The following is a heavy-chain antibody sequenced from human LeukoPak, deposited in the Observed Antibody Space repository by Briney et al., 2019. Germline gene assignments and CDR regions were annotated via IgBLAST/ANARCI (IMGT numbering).Heavy chain of an antibody. CDR2: IYYSGST. J-gene: IGHJ4*02. Sequence: SETLSLTCTVSGGSISGYQWSWIRQPPGKGLEWIGYIYYSGSTNYNPSLRSRVTISVDTSKNQFSLKLSSVTAADTAVYYCARGDSSSWYGNYWGQGTLVTVSS. CDR3: ARGDSSSWYGNY. D-gene: IGHD6-13*01. CDR1: GGSISGYQ. V-gene: IGHV4-59*01.